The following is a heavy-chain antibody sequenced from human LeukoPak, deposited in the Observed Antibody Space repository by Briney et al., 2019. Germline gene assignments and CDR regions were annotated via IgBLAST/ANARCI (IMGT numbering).Heavy chain of an antibody. V-gene: IGHV3-23*01. CDR1: GFTFSSYA. Sequence: GGSLRLSCAASGFTFSSYAMSWVRQAPGKGLEWVSAISGSGGSTYYADSAKGRFTISRDNSKNTLYLQMNSLRAEDTAVYYCAKGCTVGGAYYFDYWGQGTLVTVSS. CDR3: AKGCTVGGAYYFDY. J-gene: IGHJ4*02. CDR2: ISGSGGST. D-gene: IGHD4-23*01.